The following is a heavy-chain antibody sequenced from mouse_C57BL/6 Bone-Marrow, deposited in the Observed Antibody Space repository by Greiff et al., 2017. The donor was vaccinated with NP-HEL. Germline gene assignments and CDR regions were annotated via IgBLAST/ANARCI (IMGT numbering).Heavy chain of an antibody. Sequence: QVQLQQPGAELVRPGTSVKLSCKASGYTFTSYWMHWVKQRPGQGLEWIGVIDPSDSYTNYNQKFKGKATLTVDTSSSTAYMQLSSLTSEDSAVYYCAKGDWPYFDYWGQGTTLTVSS. J-gene: IGHJ2*01. V-gene: IGHV1-59*01. CDR3: AKGDWPYFDY. CDR2: IDPSDSYT. CDR1: GYTFTSYW. D-gene: IGHD4-1*01.